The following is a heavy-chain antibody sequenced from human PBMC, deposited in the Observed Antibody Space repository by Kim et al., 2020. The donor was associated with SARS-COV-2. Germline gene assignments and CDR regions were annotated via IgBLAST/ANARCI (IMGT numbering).Heavy chain of an antibody. Sequence: GGSLRLSCAASGFTFDDYGMSWVRQAPGKGLEWVSGINWNGGSTGYADSVKGRFTISRDNAKNSLYLQMNSLRAEDTALYHCARDFSVAVAPGAFDIWGQGTMVTVSS. D-gene: IGHD6-19*01. V-gene: IGHV3-20*01. CDR1: GFTFDDYG. J-gene: IGHJ3*02. CDR3: ARDFSVAVAPGAFDI. CDR2: INWNGGST.